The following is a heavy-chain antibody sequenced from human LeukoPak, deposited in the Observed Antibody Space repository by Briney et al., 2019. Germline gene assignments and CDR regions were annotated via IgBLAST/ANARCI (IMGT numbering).Heavy chain of an antibody. J-gene: IGHJ1*01. D-gene: IGHD5-24*01. CDR2: FYIDGRT. CDR3: ARGDGYNFFLH. V-gene: IGHV3-53*01. Sequence: GGSLKLSCAASGFTVSSSYMSWVRQAPGRGLEWVSVFYIDGRTYYADSVWGRFTISTDNPKNTVYLQMSSLRAEDTAVYYCARGDGYNFFLHWGQGTLVTVSS. CDR1: GFTVSSSY.